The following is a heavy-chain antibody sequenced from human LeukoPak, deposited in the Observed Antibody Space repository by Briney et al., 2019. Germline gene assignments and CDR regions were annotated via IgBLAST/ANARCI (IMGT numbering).Heavy chain of an antibody. J-gene: IGHJ4*02. Sequence: SVKVSCTASGGTFSSYAISWVRQAPGQGLEWMGGIIPIFGTANYAQKFQGRVTITADKSTSTAYMELSSLRSEDTAVYYCARESGYSGYDSFDYWGQGTLVTVSS. V-gene: IGHV1-69*06. CDR1: GGTFSSYA. CDR3: ARESGYSGYDSFDY. D-gene: IGHD5-12*01. CDR2: IIPIFGTA.